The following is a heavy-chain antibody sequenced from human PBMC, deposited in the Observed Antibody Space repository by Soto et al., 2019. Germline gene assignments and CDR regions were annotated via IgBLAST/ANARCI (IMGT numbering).Heavy chain of an antibody. D-gene: IGHD3-22*01. V-gene: IGHV1-18*01. CDR2: VSVPSGDT. CDR1: GYSFSSFG. CDR3: ARGGYYEYFRF. Sequence: QVQLVQSGAEVKKPGASVKVSCKASGYSFSSFGISWVRQAPGQGLEWVGWVSVPSGDTSSAQNFQGRVAVTTDTSTSTAYMEVGSLRSDDTAVYYCARGGYYEYFRFWGQGTLVTVSS. J-gene: IGHJ1*01.